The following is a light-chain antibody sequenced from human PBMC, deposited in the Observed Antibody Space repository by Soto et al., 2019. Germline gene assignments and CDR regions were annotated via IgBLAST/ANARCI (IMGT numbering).Light chain of an antibody. CDR1: QSVSSSF. Sequence: EIVLSQSPGTLSLSPGESATLSCRASQSVSSSFLAWYQQKAGQAPRLLFYDVSNRANGIPDRFSSSASGTTFTLTISSLEPEDFAIYYCQQRGDWPAFGQGTKV. J-gene: IGKJ1*01. CDR2: DVS. V-gene: IGKV3D-20*02. CDR3: QQRGDWPA.